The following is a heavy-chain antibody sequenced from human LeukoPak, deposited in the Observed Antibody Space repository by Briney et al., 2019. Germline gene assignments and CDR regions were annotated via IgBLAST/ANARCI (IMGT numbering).Heavy chain of an antibody. CDR3: ASQYCSSTSCYDLTHFDY. V-gene: IGHV3-7*01. Sequence: GGSLRLSCAASGFTFSSYWMSWVRQAPGKGLEWVANIKRDGSEKYYVDSVKGRFTISRDNAKNSLYLQMNSLRAEDTAVYYCASQYCSSTSCYDLTHFDYWGQGTLVTVSS. D-gene: IGHD2-2*01. CDR2: IKRDGSEK. CDR1: GFTFSSYW. J-gene: IGHJ4*02.